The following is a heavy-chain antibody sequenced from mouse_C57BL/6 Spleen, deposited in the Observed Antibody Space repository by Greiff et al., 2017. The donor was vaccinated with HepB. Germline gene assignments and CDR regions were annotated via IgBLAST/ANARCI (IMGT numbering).Heavy chain of an antibody. CDR1: GYAFTNYL. J-gene: IGHJ3*01. Sequence: VQLQESGAELVRPGTSVKVSCKASGYAFTNYLIEWVKQRPGQGLEWIGVINPGSGGTNYNEKFKGKATLTADKSSSTAYMQLSSLTSEDSAVYFCARSGYGSPWFAYWGQGTLVTVSA. D-gene: IGHD1-1*01. V-gene: IGHV1-54*01. CDR2: INPGSGGT. CDR3: ARSGYGSPWFAY.